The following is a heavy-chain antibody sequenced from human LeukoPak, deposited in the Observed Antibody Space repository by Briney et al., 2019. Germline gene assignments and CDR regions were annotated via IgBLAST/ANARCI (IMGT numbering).Heavy chain of an antibody. J-gene: IGHJ6*02. CDR2: ISYDGSNK. CDR3: AREHKYCSGGSCGIYGMDV. Sequence: PGGSLRLSCAASGFTFSSYAMHWVRQAPGKGLEWVAVISYDGSNKYYADSVKGRFTISRDNAKNSLYLQMNSLRAEDTAVYYCAREHKYCSGGSCGIYGMDVWGQGTTVTVSS. V-gene: IGHV3-30-3*01. CDR1: GFTFSSYA. D-gene: IGHD2-15*01.